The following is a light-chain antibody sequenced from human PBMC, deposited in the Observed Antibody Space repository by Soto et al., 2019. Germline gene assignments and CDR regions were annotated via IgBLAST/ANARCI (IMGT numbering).Light chain of an antibody. CDR1: QSVNGN. CDR3: QQYGSSYQWT. Sequence: ETVMTQSPATLSVSPGERATLSCRASQSVNGNLAWYQQKLGQAPRVLIFVAATRATGIPARFSGCESKTEFSLTINRLQSEDFAVYYCQQYGSSYQWTFGQGTKVDIK. J-gene: IGKJ1*01. V-gene: IGKV3-15*01. CDR2: VAA.